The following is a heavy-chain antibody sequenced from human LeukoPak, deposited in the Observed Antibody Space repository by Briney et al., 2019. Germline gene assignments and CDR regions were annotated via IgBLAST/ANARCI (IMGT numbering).Heavy chain of an antibody. CDR2: IYYTGST. CDR3: ASSSWYGNWFDP. Sequence: TLSLTCTVSGGSISSSYWSWIRQPPGKGLEWIGYIYYTGSTNYNPSLKSRVTISVDTSKNQFSLELSSVTAADTAVYYCASSSWYGNWFDPWGQGTLVTVSS. D-gene: IGHD6-13*01. V-gene: IGHV4-59*01. J-gene: IGHJ5*02. CDR1: GGSISSSY.